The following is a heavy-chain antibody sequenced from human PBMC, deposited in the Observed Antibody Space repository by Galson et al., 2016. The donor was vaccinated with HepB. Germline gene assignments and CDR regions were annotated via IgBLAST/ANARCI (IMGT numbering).Heavy chain of an antibody. V-gene: IGHV3-11*06. D-gene: IGHD5-12*01. J-gene: IGHJ3*02. CDR3: ARTDFPNRGYDSAFDI. CDR2: INTIGYT. Sequence: SLRLSCAASGFTFSDYYMTWIRQAPGKGLEWVSFINTIGYTNSGASVKGRFTISRDNAKNSLYLQMNNRRADDTAIDYCARTDFPNRGYDSAFDIWGQGTMVTVSS. CDR1: GFTFSDYY.